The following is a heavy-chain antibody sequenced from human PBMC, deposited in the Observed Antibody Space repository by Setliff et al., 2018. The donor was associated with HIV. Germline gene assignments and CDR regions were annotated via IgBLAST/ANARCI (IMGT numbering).Heavy chain of an antibody. J-gene: IGHJ4*02. Sequence: ASVKVSCKASGYTFSNYVMQWVRQAPGQRLEYLGMINPGDGRASYPQKFQGRVTVTSDTSTSTVSLYLSSLTSEDSAVYFCAREDDSHSPFFNFWGQGTLVTVSS. CDR3: AREDDSHSPFFNF. CDR2: INPGDGRA. D-gene: IGHD5-18*01. CDR1: GYTFSNYV. V-gene: IGHV1-46*01.